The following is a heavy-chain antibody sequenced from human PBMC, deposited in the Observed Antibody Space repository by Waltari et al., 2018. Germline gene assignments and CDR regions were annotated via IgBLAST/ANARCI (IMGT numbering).Heavy chain of an antibody. J-gene: IGHJ3*02. CDR3: ARGGLYGQQLLESAFEI. Sequence: QVQLVQSGAELKKPGSSVKVSCKVSGGSFSTHAITWVRQAPGKGLEWMGGIIPMFVTANYAQKIQDRVTINTDESMTTAYMHLSSLTSDDTAVYYCARGGLYGQQLLESAFEIWGQGTKVTVSS. CDR1: GGSFSTHA. V-gene: IGHV1-69*05. CDR2: IIPMFVTA. D-gene: IGHD6-13*01.